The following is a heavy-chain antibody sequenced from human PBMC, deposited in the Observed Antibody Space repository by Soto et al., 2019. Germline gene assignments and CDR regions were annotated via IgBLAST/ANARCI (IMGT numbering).Heavy chain of an antibody. CDR1: GGTFSSYA. CDR3: ARAVYYDILTGYDGPSGMDV. Sequence: ASVKVSCKASGGTFSSYAISWVRQAPGQGLEWMGGIIPIFGTANYAQKIQGRVTITADESTSTAYMELSSLRSEDTAVYYFARAVYYDILTGYDGPSGMDVWGQGTTVTVSS. J-gene: IGHJ6*02. D-gene: IGHD3-9*01. CDR2: IIPIFGTA. V-gene: IGHV1-69*13.